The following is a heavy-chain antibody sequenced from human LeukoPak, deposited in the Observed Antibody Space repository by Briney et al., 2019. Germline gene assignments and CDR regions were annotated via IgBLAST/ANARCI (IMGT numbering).Heavy chain of an antibody. CDR3: TTSDSEY. V-gene: IGHV3-7*03. CDR2: IKPDGNDK. Sequence: GGSLRLSCAASGFTFSSCGMTWVRQAPGKGLEWVATIKPDGNDKYFVDSVKGRFTVSRDNAKTSLYLQMNSLRAEDTAMYYCTTSDSEYWGQGTLVTVSS. J-gene: IGHJ4*02. D-gene: IGHD2-21*02. CDR1: GFTFSSCG.